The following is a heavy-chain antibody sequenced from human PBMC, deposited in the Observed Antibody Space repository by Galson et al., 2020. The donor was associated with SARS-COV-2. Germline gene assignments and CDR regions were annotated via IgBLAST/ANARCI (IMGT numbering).Heavy chain of an antibody. CDR3: ARLVTTTIAFDY. J-gene: IGHJ4*02. CDR1: GGSIGRGDYS. D-gene: IGHD1-1*01. CDR2: ISYTANT. V-gene: IGHV4-31*03. Sequence: SETLSLTCSVSGGSIGRGDYSWGWIRQHPGKGLEWIAYISYTANTYCNPSFTSRVTLSVDTSRSQFSLQLTSVAAADTAVYFCARLVTTTIAFDYWGQGILVTGSS.